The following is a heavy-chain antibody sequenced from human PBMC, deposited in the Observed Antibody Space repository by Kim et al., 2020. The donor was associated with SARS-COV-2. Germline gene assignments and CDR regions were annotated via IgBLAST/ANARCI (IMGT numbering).Heavy chain of an antibody. J-gene: IGHJ6*02. CDR3: ARGLGSRPYDFWSGYLFSGAYYYGMDV. D-gene: IGHD3-3*01. CDR1: GYTFTGYY. V-gene: IGHV1-2*02. CDR2: INPNSGGT. Sequence: ASVKVSCKASGYTFTGYYMHWVRQAPGQGLEWMGWINPNSGGTNYAQKFQGRVTMTRDTSISTAYMELSRLRSDDTAVYYCARGLGSRPYDFWSGYLFSGAYYYGMDVWGQGTTVTVSS.